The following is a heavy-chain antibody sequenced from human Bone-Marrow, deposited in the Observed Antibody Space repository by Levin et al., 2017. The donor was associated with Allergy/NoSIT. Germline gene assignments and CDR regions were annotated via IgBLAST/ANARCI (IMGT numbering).Heavy chain of an antibody. CDR1: GFTFGAYA. Sequence: GESLKISCATSGFTFGAYAMSWVRQAPGRGLEWVSAISASGRTTYYADSVKGRFITSRDRSKSTLFLEMNSLRGEDTAVDYCAKEIIVGATKYYYYGMDVWGQRTTVTVSS. CDR2: ISASGRTT. V-gene: IGHV3-23*01. J-gene: IGHJ6*02. CDR3: AKEIIVGATKYYYYGMDV. D-gene: IGHD1-26*01.